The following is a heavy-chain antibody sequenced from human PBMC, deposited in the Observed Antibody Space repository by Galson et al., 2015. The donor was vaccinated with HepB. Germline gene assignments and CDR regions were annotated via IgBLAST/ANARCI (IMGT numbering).Heavy chain of an antibody. V-gene: IGHV4-59*01. CDR2: IYYSGST. J-gene: IGHJ2*01. CDR3: ARDLLVSGVLGGDYKYFDL. D-gene: IGHD4-17*01. CDR1: GGSISSYY. Sequence: SETLSLTCTVSGGSISSYYWSWIRQPPGKGLEWIGYIYYSGSTNYNPSPKSRVTISVDTSKNQFSLKLSSVTAADTAVYYCARDLLVSGVLGGDYKYFDLWGRGTLVTVSS.